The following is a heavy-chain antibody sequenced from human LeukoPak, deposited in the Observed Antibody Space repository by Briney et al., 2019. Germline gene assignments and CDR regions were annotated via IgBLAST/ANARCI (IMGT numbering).Heavy chain of an antibody. CDR2: INHSGST. CDR3: ARGSWYSSSYYFDY. D-gene: IGHD6-13*01. CDR1: GGSFRGYY. V-gene: IGHV4-34*01. Sequence: SETLSLTCAVYGGSFRGYYWSWIRQPPGKGLEWIGEINHSGSTNYNPSLKSRVTISVDTSKNKFSLKLSSVTAADTAVYYCARGSWYSSSYYFDYWGQGTLVTVSS. J-gene: IGHJ4*02.